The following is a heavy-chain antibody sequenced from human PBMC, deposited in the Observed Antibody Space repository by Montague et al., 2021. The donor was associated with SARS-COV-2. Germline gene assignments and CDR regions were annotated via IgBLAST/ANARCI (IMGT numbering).Heavy chain of an antibody. Sequence: SLRLSCAASGFTFDDYAMHWVRQAPGKGLEWVSGISWNSGSIGYADSVKGRFTIYRDNAKNSLYLQMNSLRTEDTAFYYCAKDYYFGAFDIWGQGTMVTVSS. CDR2: ISWNSGSI. V-gene: IGHV3-9*01. J-gene: IGHJ3*02. D-gene: IGHD3-10*01. CDR1: GFTFDDYA. CDR3: AKDYYFGAFDI.